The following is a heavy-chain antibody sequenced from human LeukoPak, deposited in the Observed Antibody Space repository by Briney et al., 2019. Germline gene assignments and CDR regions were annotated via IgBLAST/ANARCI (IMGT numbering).Heavy chain of an antibody. V-gene: IGHV1-69*05. CDR1: GGTFSSYA. D-gene: IGHD6-13*01. CDR3: ARVFIAKARVGAFDI. CDR2: IIPIFGTA. J-gene: IGHJ3*02. Sequence: SVKVSCKASGGTFSSYAISWVRQAPGQGLEWMGRIIPIFGTANYAQKFQGRVTITTDESTSTAYMELSSLRSEDTAVYYCARVFIAKARVGAFDIWGQGTMVTVSS.